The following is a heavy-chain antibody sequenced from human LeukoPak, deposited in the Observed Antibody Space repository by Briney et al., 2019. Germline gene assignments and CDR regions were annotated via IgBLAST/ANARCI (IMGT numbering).Heavy chain of an antibody. V-gene: IGHV3-7*01. J-gene: IGHJ4*02. Sequence: GGSLRLSCAASGFTFGRFWMTWLRQAPGKGLEWVANIKPDGTKKTYVDSVKGRFIISRDNAKNSLYLQMNSLRADDTAVYYCATAPAAADSWWGQGTLVAVSA. CDR1: GFTFGRFW. CDR2: IKPDGTKK. CDR3: ATAPAAADSW. D-gene: IGHD6-13*01.